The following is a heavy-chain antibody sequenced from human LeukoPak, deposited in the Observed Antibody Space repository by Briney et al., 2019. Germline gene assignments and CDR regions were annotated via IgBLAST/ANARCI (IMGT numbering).Heavy chain of an antibody. CDR1: GGSISSGSYY. Sequence: SETLSLTCTVSGGSISSGSYYWSWIWQPAGKGLEWIGRIYTSGSTNYNPSLKSRVTISVDTSKNQFSLKLSSVTAADTAVYYCARGAWELLVGWFDPWGQGTLVTVSS. CDR2: IYTSGST. D-gene: IGHD1-26*01. J-gene: IGHJ5*02. CDR3: ARGAWELLVGWFDP. V-gene: IGHV4-61*02.